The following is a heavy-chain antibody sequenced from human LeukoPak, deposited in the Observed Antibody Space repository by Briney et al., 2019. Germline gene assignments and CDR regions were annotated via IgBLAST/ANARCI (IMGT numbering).Heavy chain of an antibody. J-gene: IGHJ5*02. CDR3: ARQTNWFDV. Sequence: SETLSLTCTVSGASTSDYYWSWVRQPPGKGLEWIGYIFNSGSTRYNPSLESRVTISLGTSNNQFSLKLNFVTAADTAVYYCARQTNWFDVWGQGILVTVSS. CDR2: IFNSGST. CDR1: GASTSDYY. V-gene: IGHV4-59*08.